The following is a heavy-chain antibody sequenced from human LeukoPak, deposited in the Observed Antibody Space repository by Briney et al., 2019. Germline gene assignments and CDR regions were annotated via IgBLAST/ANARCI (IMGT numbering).Heavy chain of an antibody. CDR3: AKQAYDSPRTDFDY. Sequence: SGGSLRLSCAASGFTVSSNYMSWVRQAPGKGLEWVSGVSTSGGSTYYADSVKGRFTISRDNSKNTLHLQMNSLRAEDTAIYYCAKQAYDSPRTDFDYWGQGTLVTVSS. J-gene: IGHJ4*02. V-gene: IGHV3-23*01. CDR1: GFTVSSNY. D-gene: IGHD3-22*01. CDR2: VSTSGGST.